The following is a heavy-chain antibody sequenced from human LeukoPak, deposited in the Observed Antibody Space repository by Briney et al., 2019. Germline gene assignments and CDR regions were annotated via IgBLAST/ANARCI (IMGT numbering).Heavy chain of an antibody. Sequence: GGSLRLSCAASGFSFSSQWMHWVRQAPGKGLVWVARINSAGSSTRYADSVKGRFTVSRDNANNTLYLQMNSLRAEDTAVYYCARSDYFDYWGQGTLVTVHS. CDR1: GFSFSSQW. CDR3: ARSDYFDY. J-gene: IGHJ4*02. V-gene: IGHV3-74*01. CDR2: INSAGSST.